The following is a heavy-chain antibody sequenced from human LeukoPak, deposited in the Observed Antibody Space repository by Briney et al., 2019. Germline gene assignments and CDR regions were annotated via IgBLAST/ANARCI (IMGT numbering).Heavy chain of an antibody. V-gene: IGHV3-23*01. CDR3: AKSGGNYYYYMDV. CDR1: GFTFSSYA. CDR2: FSGSGGST. J-gene: IGHJ6*03. D-gene: IGHD2-15*01. Sequence: GGSLRLSCAASGFTFSSYAMSWVRQAPGKGLECISGFSGSGGSTYYADSVKGRFTISRDNSKNTLYLQMNSLRAEDTAVYYCAKSGGNYYYYMDVWGKGTTVTVSS.